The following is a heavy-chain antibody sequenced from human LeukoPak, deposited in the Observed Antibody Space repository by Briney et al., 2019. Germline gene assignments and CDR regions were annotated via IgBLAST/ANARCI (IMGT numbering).Heavy chain of an antibody. CDR2: INQDGNEK. V-gene: IGHV3-7*01. J-gene: IGHJ6*03. Sequence: GGSLRLSCATSGFTFSSHWMNWVRQAPGKGLEWVATINQDGNEKYYVDSVKGRFTISRDNAKNSLYLQMNSLRAEDTAVYYCARRAYYYYFYMDVWGTGTTVTVSS. CDR1: GFTFSSHW. CDR3: ARRAYYYYFYMDV.